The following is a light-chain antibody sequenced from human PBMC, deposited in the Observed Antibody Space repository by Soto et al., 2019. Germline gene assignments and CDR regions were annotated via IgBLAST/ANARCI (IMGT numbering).Light chain of an antibody. CDR3: QQRSNWPLT. Sequence: EIVLTQSPATLSLSPGERATLSCRASQSVSSYLAWYQQKPGQAPRLLLHDASNRATGIPARFSGSGSGTDFTLIISILEPEDCAVYYCQQRSNWPLTFGGGTKVAIK. V-gene: IGKV3-11*01. CDR1: QSVSSY. CDR2: DAS. J-gene: IGKJ4*01.